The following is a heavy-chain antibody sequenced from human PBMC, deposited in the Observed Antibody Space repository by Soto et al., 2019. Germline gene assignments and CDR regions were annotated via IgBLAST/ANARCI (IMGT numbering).Heavy chain of an antibody. CDR3: AKFLGYCSGGSCALDY. CDR2: IWYHGNNQ. Sequence: GGSLRLSCTASGFPFSEYGMHWVRQAPGKGLEWVAVIWYHGNNQYYGDSVKGRFSISRDNSKNTVFLQMDSLRVDDTAVYYCAKFLGYCSGGSCALDYWGQGTPVTVSS. D-gene: IGHD2-15*01. CDR1: GFPFSEYG. V-gene: IGHV3-33*03. J-gene: IGHJ4*02.